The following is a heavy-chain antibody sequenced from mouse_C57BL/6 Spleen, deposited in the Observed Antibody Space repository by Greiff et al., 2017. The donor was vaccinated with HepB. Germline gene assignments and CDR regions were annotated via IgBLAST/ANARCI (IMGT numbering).Heavy chain of an antibody. CDR1: GYTFTSYW. V-gene: IGHV1-55*01. D-gene: IGHD1-1*01. CDR3: ARKNDGSSYEDFDY. J-gene: IGHJ2*01. Sequence: QVQLQQPGAELVKPGASVKMSCTASGYTFTSYWITWVKQGPGQGLEWIGDICPGSGSTNYNEKLKSRATLTVDTSSSTAYMQLSSLTSEDSAVYYCARKNDGSSYEDFDYWGQGTTLTVSS. CDR2: ICPGSGST.